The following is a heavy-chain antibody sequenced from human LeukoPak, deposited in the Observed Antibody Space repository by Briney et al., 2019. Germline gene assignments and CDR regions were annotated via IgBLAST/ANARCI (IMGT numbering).Heavy chain of an antibody. CDR1: GFTFSSYA. CDR3: AKDRNVDYYDSSGYYYPGALYNWFDP. CDR2: ISGSGGFT. D-gene: IGHD3-22*01. J-gene: IGHJ5*02. V-gene: IGHV3-23*01. Sequence: GGSLRLSCAASGFTFSSYAMSWVRQAPGKGLIWVSAISGSGGFTYCADSVKGRFTISRDNSKNTLYLQMNSLRAEDTAVYYCAKDRNVDYYDSSGYYYPGALYNWFDPWGQGTLVTVSS.